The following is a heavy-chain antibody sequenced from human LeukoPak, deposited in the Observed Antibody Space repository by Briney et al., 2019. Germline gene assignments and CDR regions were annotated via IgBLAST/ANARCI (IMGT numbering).Heavy chain of an antibody. CDR1: TYTFTSYG. J-gene: IGHJ4*02. Sequence: ASVKVSCKASTYTFTSYGISWVRQAPGQGLEWMGWISAYNGNTNYAQKLQGRVTMTTDTSTSTAYMGLRSLRSDDTAVYYCARVLGSPYYYDSSAYLDYWGQGTLVTVSS. V-gene: IGHV1-18*01. D-gene: IGHD3-22*01. CDR3: ARVLGSPYYYDSSAYLDY. CDR2: ISAYNGNT.